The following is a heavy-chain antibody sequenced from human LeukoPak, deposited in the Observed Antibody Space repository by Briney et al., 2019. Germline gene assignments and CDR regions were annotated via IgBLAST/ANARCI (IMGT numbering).Heavy chain of an antibody. Sequence: SVKVSCKASGYTFTSYAIHWVRQAPGQGLEWMGGIIPIFGTANYAQKFQGRVTITADESTSTAYMELSSLRSEDTAVYYCARGSRVVPAAKGFNPWGQGTLVTVSS. J-gene: IGHJ5*02. CDR3: ARGSRVVPAAKGFNP. V-gene: IGHV1-69*13. CDR2: IIPIFGTA. D-gene: IGHD2-2*01. CDR1: GYTFTSYA.